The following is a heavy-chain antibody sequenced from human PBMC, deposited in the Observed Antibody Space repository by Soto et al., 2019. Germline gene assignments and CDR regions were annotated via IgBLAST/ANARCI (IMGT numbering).Heavy chain of an antibody. D-gene: IGHD6-19*01. J-gene: IGHJ5*02. CDR3: ARRHLAVAVSPWFDP. CDR2: IDSSGEK. V-gene: IGHV2-26*01. Sequence: QVTLKESGPVLVKPTETLTLRCTVSGLSITDSEMGVSWIRQPPGQPLERLAHIDSSGEKSYRTFLKSRLAISKDTSKSQIVLTMTNMDPADTATYYCARRHLAVAVSPWFDPWGQGIPVTVSP. CDR1: GLSITDSEMG.